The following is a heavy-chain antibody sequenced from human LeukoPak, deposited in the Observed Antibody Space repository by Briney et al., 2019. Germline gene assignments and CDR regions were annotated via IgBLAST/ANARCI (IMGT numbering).Heavy chain of an antibody. CDR1: GGSISSSSYY. Sequence: KASETLSLTCTVSGGSISSSSYYWGWIRQPPGKGLEWIGSIYYSGSTYYNPSLKSRVTISVDTSKNQFSLKLSSVTAADTAVYYCARDFTSDYGDYVNWFDPWGQGTLVTVSS. D-gene: IGHD4-17*01. V-gene: IGHV4-39*07. CDR2: IYYSGST. J-gene: IGHJ5*02. CDR3: ARDFTSDYGDYVNWFDP.